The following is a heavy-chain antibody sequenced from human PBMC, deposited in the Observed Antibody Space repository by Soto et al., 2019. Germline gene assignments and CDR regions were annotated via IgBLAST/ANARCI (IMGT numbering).Heavy chain of an antibody. CDR2: IYTSGST. D-gene: IGHD3-22*01. J-gene: IGHJ4*02. CDR3: ARDSSGYYYLFDY. V-gene: IGHV4-4*07. Sequence: ATIALKYTVSGGSFSIFYWSWIRQPSGKELEWIGRIYTSGSTNYNPSLKSRVTMSIDTSKNQFSLKLTSVTAADTAVYYCARDSSGYYYLFDYWGQGTLVTVSS. CDR1: GGSFSIFY.